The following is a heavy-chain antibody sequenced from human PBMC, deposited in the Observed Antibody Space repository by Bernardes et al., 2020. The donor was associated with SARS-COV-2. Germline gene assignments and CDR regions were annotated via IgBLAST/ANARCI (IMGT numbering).Heavy chain of an antibody. CDR1: GGSISSGSYY. CDR3: ARVGPVGYYDILTGYSDTNYYGMDV. J-gene: IGHJ6*02. CDR2: IYTSGST. V-gene: IGHV4-61*02. D-gene: IGHD3-9*01. Sequence: SETPSLTCTVSGGSISSGSYYWSWIRQPAGKGLEWIGRIYTSGSTNYNPSLKSRVTISVDTSKNQFSLKLSSVTAADTAVYYCARVGPVGYYDILTGYSDTNYYGMDVWGQGTTVTVSS.